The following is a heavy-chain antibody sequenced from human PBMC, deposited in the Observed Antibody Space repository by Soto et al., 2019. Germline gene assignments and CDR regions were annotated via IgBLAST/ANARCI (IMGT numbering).Heavy chain of an antibody. CDR2: INHSGST. CDR3: ARGVPAAIAQDKNYYYYYGMDV. J-gene: IGHJ6*02. CDR1: GGSFSGYY. Sequence: SETLSLTCAVYGGSFSGYYWSWIRQPPGKGLEWIGEINHSGSTNYNPSLKSRVTISVDTSKNQFSLKLSSVTAADTAVYYCARGVPAAIAQDKNYYYYYGMDVWGQGTTVTVS. V-gene: IGHV4-34*01. D-gene: IGHD2-2*02.